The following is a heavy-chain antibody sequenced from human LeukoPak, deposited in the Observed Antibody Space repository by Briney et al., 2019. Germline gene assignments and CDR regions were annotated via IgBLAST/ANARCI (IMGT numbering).Heavy chain of an antibody. Sequence: PGRSLRLSCAASGFTFSSYGMHWVRQAPGKGLEWVAVISYDGSNKYYADSVKGRFTISRDNSKNTLYLQMNRLRAEDTAVYYCAKDQNYYDSSGPGYWGQGALVTVSS. CDR1: GFTFSSYG. V-gene: IGHV3-30*18. CDR2: ISYDGSNK. CDR3: AKDQNYYDSSGPGY. J-gene: IGHJ4*02. D-gene: IGHD3-22*01.